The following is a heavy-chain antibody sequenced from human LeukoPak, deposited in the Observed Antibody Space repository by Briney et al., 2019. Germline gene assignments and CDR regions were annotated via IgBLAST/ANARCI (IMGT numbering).Heavy chain of an antibody. J-gene: IGHJ4*02. CDR3: AREDNAITMVREAVDY. D-gene: IGHD3-10*01. CDR1: GYTFTSYG. CDR2: ISAYNGNT. Sequence: ASVKVSCKASGYTFTSYGISWVRQAPGQGLEWMGWISAYNGNTNYAQKLRGRVTMTTDTFTSTAYMELRSLRSDDTAVYYCAREDNAITMVREAVDYWGQGTLVTVSS. V-gene: IGHV1-18*01.